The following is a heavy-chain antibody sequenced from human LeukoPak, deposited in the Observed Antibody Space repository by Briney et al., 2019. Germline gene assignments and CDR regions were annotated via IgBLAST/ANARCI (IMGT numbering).Heavy chain of an antibody. V-gene: IGHV4-39*01. CDR2: IYYSGST. Sequence: SETLSLTCTVSGGSISSSSYYWGWIRQPPGKGLEWIGSIYYSGSTYYNPSLKSRVTISVDTSKNQFSLKLSSVTAADTAVYYCVSGIAEQDDYYYYYGMDVWGQGTTVTVSS. J-gene: IGHJ6*02. D-gene: IGHD6-13*01. CDR3: VSGIAEQDDYYYYYGMDV. CDR1: GGSISSSSYY.